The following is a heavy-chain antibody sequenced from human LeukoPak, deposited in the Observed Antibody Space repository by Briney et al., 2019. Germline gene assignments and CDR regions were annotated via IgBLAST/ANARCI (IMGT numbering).Heavy chain of an antibody. V-gene: IGHV4-59*12. Sequence: SETLSLTCTVSGGSISSYYWSWIRQPPGKGLEWIGYIYYSGYTNYNPSLKSRVTISVDTSKNQFSLKLSSVTAADMALYYCARGRGEGRGIAMIRGVRAPSYNWFDPWGHGTLVTVSS. D-gene: IGHD3-10*01. CDR1: GGSISSYY. CDR2: IYYSGYT. CDR3: ARGRGEGRGIAMIRGVRAPSYNWFDP. J-gene: IGHJ5*02.